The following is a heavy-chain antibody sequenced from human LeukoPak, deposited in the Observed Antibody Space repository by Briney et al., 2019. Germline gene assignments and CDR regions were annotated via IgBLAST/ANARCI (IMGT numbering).Heavy chain of an antibody. J-gene: IGHJ6*02. Sequence: ASVKVSCKASGYTFTSYGISWVRQAPGQGLEWVGWISAYNGNTNYAQKLQGRVTMTTDTSTSTAYMELRSLRSDDTAVYYCARDVNHSSGWYLDYYYGMDVWGQGTAVTVPS. CDR1: GYTFTSYG. CDR3: ARDVNHSSGWYLDYYYGMDV. V-gene: IGHV1-18*01. D-gene: IGHD6-19*01. CDR2: ISAYNGNT.